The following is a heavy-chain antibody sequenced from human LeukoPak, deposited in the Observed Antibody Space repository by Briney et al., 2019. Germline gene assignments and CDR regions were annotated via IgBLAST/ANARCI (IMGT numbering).Heavy chain of an antibody. Sequence: PGGSLRLSCAASGFTFSSYWMSWVRQAPGKGLEWVSAISVSGNTYHADSVKGRFTISRDSSKNTLHLQMNSLRAGDAAVYYCAKAPVTTCSGAYCYPFDYWSQGTLVTVSS. CDR3: AKAPVTTCSGAYCYPFDY. D-gene: IGHD2-15*01. CDR2: ISVSGNT. J-gene: IGHJ4*02. V-gene: IGHV3-23*01. CDR1: GFTFSSYW.